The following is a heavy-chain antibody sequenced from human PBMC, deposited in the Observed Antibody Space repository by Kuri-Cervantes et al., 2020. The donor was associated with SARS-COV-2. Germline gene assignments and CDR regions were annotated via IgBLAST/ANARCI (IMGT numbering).Heavy chain of an antibody. Sequence: GESLKISCVASTFTFNNYALIWVRQAPGKGLEWVSSISVPGGDTNYADSVKGRFTISRDNSKDTLYLQMNSLRAEDTAVYYCATVYTMGVSLDWGQGTLVTVSS. J-gene: IGHJ4*02. CDR3: ATVYTMGVSLD. D-gene: IGHD3-16*01. CDR1: TFTFNNYA. V-gene: IGHV3-23*01. CDR2: ISVPGGDT.